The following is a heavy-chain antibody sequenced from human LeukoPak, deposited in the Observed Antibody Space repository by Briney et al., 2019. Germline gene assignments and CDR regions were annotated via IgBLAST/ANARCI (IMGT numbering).Heavy chain of an antibody. V-gene: IGHV4-39*07. Sequence: SETLSLTCTVSGGSISSSSYYWGWIRQPPGKGLEWIGSIYYSGSTYYNPSLKSRVAISVDTSKNQFSLKLSSVTAADTAVYYCASSDTAMVHFDYWGQGTLVTVSS. CDR2: IYYSGST. CDR1: GGSISSSSYY. D-gene: IGHD5-18*01. CDR3: ASSDTAMVHFDY. J-gene: IGHJ4*02.